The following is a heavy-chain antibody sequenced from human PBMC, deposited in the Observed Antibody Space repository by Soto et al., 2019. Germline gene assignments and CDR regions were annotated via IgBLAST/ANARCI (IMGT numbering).Heavy chain of an antibody. CDR1: GFTFSSYT. Sequence: EVQLLESGGGLVEPGGSRRLSCAASGFTFSSYTMSWVRQAPGKGLEWVSTISGSGSSTYSADSVKDRFTISRDNSKNTLYLQMNSVGVEDTARYYGAKAWGIDYWGQGALVTVSS. D-gene: IGHD7-27*01. J-gene: IGHJ4*02. CDR3: AKAWGIDY. V-gene: IGHV3-23*01. CDR2: ISGSGSST.